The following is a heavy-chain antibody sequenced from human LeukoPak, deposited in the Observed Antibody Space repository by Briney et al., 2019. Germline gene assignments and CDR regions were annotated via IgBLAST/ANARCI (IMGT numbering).Heavy chain of an antibody. CDR1: GFTFSDYY. Sequence: GGSLRLSCAASGFTFSDYYMSWIRQAPGNGLEWVSYISSSGSTINHADSVKGRFTISRDNAKNSLYLQMNSLRAEDTAVYYCARRPRWLVQSYCDYGMDVWGQGTTVTVS. V-gene: IGHV3-11*01. J-gene: IGHJ6*02. D-gene: IGHD6-19*01. CDR3: ARRPRWLVQSYCDYGMDV. CDR2: ISSSGSTI.